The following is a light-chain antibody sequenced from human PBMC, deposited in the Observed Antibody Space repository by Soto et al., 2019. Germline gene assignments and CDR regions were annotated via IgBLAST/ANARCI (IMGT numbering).Light chain of an antibody. CDR3: QQYNNWPMYT. J-gene: IGKJ2*01. V-gene: IGKV3-15*01. CDR2: AAS. CDR1: QSVSSN. Sequence: EIVMTQSPATLSVSPGERATLSCRASQSVSSNLAWYQQKPGLAPRLLIYAASTRATGVPARFSGSGSGTDFTVTISSLQSEDFAIYYCQQYNNWPMYTFGQGSKLEIK.